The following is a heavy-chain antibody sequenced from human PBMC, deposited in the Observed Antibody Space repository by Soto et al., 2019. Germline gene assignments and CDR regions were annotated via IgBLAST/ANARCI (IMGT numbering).Heavy chain of an antibody. CDR1: GGSISSYY. J-gene: IGHJ3*02. CDR3: ARRYGQNAFDI. V-gene: IGHV4-59*08. Sequence: PSETLSLTCTVSGGSISSYYWSWIRQPPGKGLEWIGYIYYSGSTNYNPSLKSRVTISVDTSKNQFSLKLSSVTVADTAVYYCARRYGQNAFDIWGQGTMVTVSS. CDR2: IYYSGST. D-gene: IGHD3-10*01.